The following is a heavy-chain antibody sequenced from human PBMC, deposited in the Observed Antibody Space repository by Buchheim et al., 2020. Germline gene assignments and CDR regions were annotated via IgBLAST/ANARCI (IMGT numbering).Heavy chain of an antibody. CDR2: ISYTGSS. CDR3: ARSSIAATGSVWNFDL. CDR1: GGSIGSGDFY. Sequence: QVQLQESGPGLVKPSQTLSLTCTVSGGSIGSGDFYWSWIRQTPGKGLEWIGYISYTGSSYYTPSLKSRVSISEDTSQNPFSLKLSSVTAADTAVFFCARSSIAATGSVWNFDLWGRGT. J-gene: IGHJ2*01. V-gene: IGHV4-30-4*01. D-gene: IGHD6-6*01.